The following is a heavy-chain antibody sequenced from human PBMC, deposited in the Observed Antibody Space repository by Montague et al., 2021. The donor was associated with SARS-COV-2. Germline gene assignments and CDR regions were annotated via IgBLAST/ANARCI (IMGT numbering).Heavy chain of an antibody. CDR2: INHGGST. J-gene: IGHJ6*03. V-gene: IGHV4-34*01. D-gene: IGHD3-10*01. CDR1: GGSFSGNY. CDR3: ARLRDGVVPSPILGVGPYYSYYYMDV. Sequence: SETLSLTCAVYGGSFSGNYWNWIRQPPGKGLEWIGEINHGGSTNYNPSLKSRLPISADTSKNQFSLKLTSVAAADTAVYYCARLRDGVVPSPILGVGPYYSYYYMDVWGKGTTVTVSS.